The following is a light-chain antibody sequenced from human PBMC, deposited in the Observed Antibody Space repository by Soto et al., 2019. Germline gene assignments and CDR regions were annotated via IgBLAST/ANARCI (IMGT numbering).Light chain of an antibody. CDR3: QQYNNWPWT. J-gene: IGKJ1*01. CDR1: QSVTSN. V-gene: IGKV3-15*01. CDR2: GAS. Sequence: ETVMTQSPATLSVSPGERATLSCRASQSVTSNLAWYQQKPDQAPRLLIYGASTRATGIPARFSGSGSGTEFTLTISSLQSEDFAVYYCQQYNNWPWTFGHGTKVDI.